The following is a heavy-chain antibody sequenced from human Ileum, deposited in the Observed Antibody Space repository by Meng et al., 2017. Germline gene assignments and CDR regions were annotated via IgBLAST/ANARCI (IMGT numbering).Heavy chain of an antibody. Sequence: GESLKISCAASGFTFTNYAMSWVRQAPGKGLEWVALISSDENKKYYADSVKGRFTISRDNSENTLHLQMNSLRAEDTAVYYCARGGILGSGRRDQEYWGQGTLVTVSS. J-gene: IGHJ4*02. D-gene: IGHD3-10*01. V-gene: IGHV3-30*04. CDR3: ARGGILGSGRRDQEY. CDR1: GFTFTNYA. CDR2: ISSDENKK.